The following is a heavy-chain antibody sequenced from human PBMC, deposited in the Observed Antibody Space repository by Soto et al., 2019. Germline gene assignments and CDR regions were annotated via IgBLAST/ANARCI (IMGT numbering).Heavy chain of an antibody. CDR1: GGSIRRGDDY. J-gene: IGHJ5*02. CDR3: ARYRLPRIAARPSWCDP. D-gene: IGHD6-6*01. CDR2: IYYRGST. Sequence: NPSERXSLTCTVGGGSIRRGDDYWCWIRQPPGKGLAWIGYIYYRGSTYYNPSLKSRVTVSVDTSKHQFSLKLSSVPAADPAGYYGARYRLPRIAARPSWCDPWCQGTLVTVS. V-gene: IGHV4-30-4*01.